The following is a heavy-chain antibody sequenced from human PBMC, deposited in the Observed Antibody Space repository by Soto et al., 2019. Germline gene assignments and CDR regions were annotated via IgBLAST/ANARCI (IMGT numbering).Heavy chain of an antibody. J-gene: IGHJ6*02. V-gene: IGHV1-46*01. Sequence: QVQLVQSGAEVKKPGASVKVSCETSGYTFTTYYMHWVRRAPGQGLEWMGMINPSGGSTSYAQKFQGRVTMTRDTSTRTIYMELSSLRRDYTAIYYCARRAYNYANMDVWGQGTTVTVSS. D-gene: IGHD5-18*01. CDR2: INPSGGST. CDR1: GYTFTTYY. CDR3: ARRAYNYANMDV.